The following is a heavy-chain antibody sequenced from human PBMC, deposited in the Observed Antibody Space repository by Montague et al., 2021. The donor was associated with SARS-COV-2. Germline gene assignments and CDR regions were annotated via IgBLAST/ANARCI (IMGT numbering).Heavy chain of an antibody. CDR2: TSYRSKWIN. Sequence: CAISGDSVSSVRAAWNWIRQNPSRGLEWLGRTSYRSKWINAYAVSLESRMSITPDTSTNQFSLHLSFVTPDDTAVYYCAREGVHAFDIWGQGTPVIVSS. J-gene: IGHJ3*02. CDR3: AREGVHAFDI. V-gene: IGHV6-1*01. CDR1: GDSVSSVRAA.